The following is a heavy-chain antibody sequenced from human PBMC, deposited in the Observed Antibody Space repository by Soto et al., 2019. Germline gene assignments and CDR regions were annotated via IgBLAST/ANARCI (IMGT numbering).Heavy chain of an antibody. CDR1: GYTFTSYG. CDR2: ISVYNGVT. D-gene: IGHD6-25*01. V-gene: IGHV1-18*04. Sequence: ASVKISCKASGYTFTSYGISWVRQAPGQGLEWLGWISVYNGVTTYAQKLQGRVSTTTDTSTNTAYMELRSLRSDDTAVYFCARNRSGYGTLQHWGKGTLVTVSS. J-gene: IGHJ1*01. CDR3: ARNRSGYGTLQH.